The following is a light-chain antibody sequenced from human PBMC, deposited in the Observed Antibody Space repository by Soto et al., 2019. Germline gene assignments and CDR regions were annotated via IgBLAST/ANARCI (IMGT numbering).Light chain of an antibody. CDR3: QQYNGWLWT. Sequence: EIVMTQSPATLSASPGERVTLSCRVSQSVSGNLAWYQQKPGQAPRLLIYGAVTRATGIPARFSGRGSGTEFTPTITSLQSEDCAVYFCQQYNGWLWTFGQGTKVDI. CDR2: GAV. J-gene: IGKJ1*01. V-gene: IGKV3D-15*01. CDR1: QSVSGN.